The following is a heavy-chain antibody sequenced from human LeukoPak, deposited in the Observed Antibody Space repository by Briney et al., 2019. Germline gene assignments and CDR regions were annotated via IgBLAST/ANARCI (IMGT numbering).Heavy chain of an antibody. CDR3: AKSPYYDILTGRYFDY. Sequence: GGSLSLSCAASGFTFTTYARCWLRLVPGKVLEWVSGISGSAGTTYHADTVKGRFTTSRDNSKNTLYLQMNSLRVEDTAVYYCAKSPYYDILTGRYFDYWGQGTLVTVSS. CDR1: GFTFTTYA. CDR2: ISGSAGTT. D-gene: IGHD3-9*01. J-gene: IGHJ4*02. V-gene: IGHV3-23*01.